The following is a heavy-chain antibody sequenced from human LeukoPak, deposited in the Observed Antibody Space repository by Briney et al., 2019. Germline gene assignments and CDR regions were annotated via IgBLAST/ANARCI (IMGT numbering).Heavy chain of an antibody. J-gene: IGHJ4*02. Sequence: PGGSLRLSCAASGFTFASYWMSWDRQAPGKGLEWVSGISGSGDDTYYAASVKGRFIVSRDTSKNTLYLQMNSLRAEDTAVYYCAKDPLNTVMVSPTFDYWGQGTLVTVSS. V-gene: IGHV3-23*01. CDR1: GFTFASYW. CDR3: AKDPLNTVMVSPTFDY. D-gene: IGHD5-18*01. CDR2: ISGSGDDT.